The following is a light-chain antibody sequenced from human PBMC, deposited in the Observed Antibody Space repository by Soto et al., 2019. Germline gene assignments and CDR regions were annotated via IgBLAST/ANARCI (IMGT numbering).Light chain of an antibody. CDR2: SDN. J-gene: IGLJ3*02. V-gene: IGLV1-44*01. Sequence: QSVLTQPPSASGTPGQRVTISCSGSSSNIGGNAVNWYQQLPGAAPKLLIYSDNQRASGVPGRFSGSKSGTSASLAISGLQSEDEADYYCAAWDDSLNGWVFGGGTKVTVL. CDR3: AAWDDSLNGWV. CDR1: SSNIGGNA.